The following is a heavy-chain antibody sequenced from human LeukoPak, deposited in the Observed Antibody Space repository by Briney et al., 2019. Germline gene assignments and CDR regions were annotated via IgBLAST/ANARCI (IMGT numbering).Heavy chain of an antibody. CDR3: ARTVAYYYDSSGYPYGMDV. Sequence: SETLSLTCAVYGGSFSGYYWSWIRQPPGKGLEWIGEINHSGSTNYNPSLKSRVTISVDTSKNQFSLKLSSVTAADTAVYYCARTVAYYYDSSGYPYGMDVWGQGTTVTVSS. V-gene: IGHV4-34*01. CDR2: INHSGST. CDR1: GGSFSGYY. J-gene: IGHJ6*02. D-gene: IGHD3-22*01.